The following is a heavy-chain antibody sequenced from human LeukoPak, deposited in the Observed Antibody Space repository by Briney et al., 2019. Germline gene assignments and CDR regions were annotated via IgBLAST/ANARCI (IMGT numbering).Heavy chain of an antibody. CDR3: ARDYPRYCSSTSCPAVY. CDR2: IIPIFGTA. V-gene: IGHV1-69*13. J-gene: IGHJ4*02. D-gene: IGHD2-2*01. Sequence: ASVHVSCKASGGTFTSYAISWARQAPGQGLEWMGGIIPIFGTANYAQKFQGRVTITADESTSTAYMELSSLRSEDTAVYYCARDYPRYCSSTSCPAVYWGQGTLVTVSS. CDR1: GGTFTSYA.